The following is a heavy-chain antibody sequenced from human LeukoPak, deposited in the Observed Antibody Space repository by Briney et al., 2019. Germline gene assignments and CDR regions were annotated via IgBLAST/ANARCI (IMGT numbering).Heavy chain of an antibody. J-gene: IGHJ6*02. V-gene: IGHV3-9*01. CDR3: AKVAAAVSPYYYYYGMDV. CDR1: GFTFDDYA. Sequence: GGSLRLSCAASGFTFDDYAMHWVRQAPGKGPEWVSGISWNSGSIGYADSVKGRFTISRDNAKNSLYLQMNSLRAEDTALYYCAKVAAAVSPYYYYYGMDVWGQGTTVTVSS. CDR2: ISWNSGSI. D-gene: IGHD6-13*01.